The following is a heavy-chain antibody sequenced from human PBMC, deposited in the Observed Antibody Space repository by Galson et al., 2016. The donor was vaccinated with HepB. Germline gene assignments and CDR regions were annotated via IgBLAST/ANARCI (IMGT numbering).Heavy chain of an antibody. CDR1: GFPVSDNF. D-gene: IGHD2-8*02. Sequence: SLRLSCAASGFPVSDNFMSWVRQAPGKGLEWVSFIGNGGNTFYADSVKGRFTISRDSSKSTVFLQMNSLRAEDTAVYYCLRSGYWGQGTLVTVSS. CDR3: LRSGY. CDR2: IGNGGNT. V-gene: IGHV3-66*01. J-gene: IGHJ4*02.